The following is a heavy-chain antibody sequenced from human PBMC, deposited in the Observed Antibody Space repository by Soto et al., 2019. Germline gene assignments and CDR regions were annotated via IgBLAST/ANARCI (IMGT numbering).Heavy chain of an antibody. D-gene: IGHD2-15*01. CDR3: ARDLGYALPDY. CDR1: GYTFTSYA. CDR2: INAGNGNT. Sequence: QVQLVQSGAEEKKPGASVKVSCKASGYTFTSYAMHWVRQAPGQRLEGMGWINAGNGNTKYSQKFQGRVTITRDTSASTAYMELSSLRSEDTAVYYCARDLGYALPDYWGQGTLVTVSS. V-gene: IGHV1-3*05. J-gene: IGHJ4*02.